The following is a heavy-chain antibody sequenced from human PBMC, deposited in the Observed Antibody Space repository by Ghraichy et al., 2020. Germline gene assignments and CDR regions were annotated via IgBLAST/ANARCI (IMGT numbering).Heavy chain of an antibody. D-gene: IGHD5-12*01. Sequence: GGSLRLSCAASGFSLSSHWMYWVRQAPGKGLVWVSGINGEESITVYADSVKGRFTISRDNAKNTLFLQMNSLRVEDTAVYYCARNSGYAFDSWGQGTLVTVSS. V-gene: IGHV3-74*01. CDR3: ARNSGYAFDS. CDR2: INGEESIT. J-gene: IGHJ4*02. CDR1: GFSLSSHW.